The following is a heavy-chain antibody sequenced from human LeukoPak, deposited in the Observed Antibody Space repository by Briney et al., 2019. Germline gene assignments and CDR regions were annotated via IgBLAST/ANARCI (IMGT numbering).Heavy chain of an antibody. CDR3: AELGITMIGGV. Sequence: GRSLRLSCAASGFTFSSFSMNWVRQAPGKGLEWVSSISGSSSYIYYADSVKGRFTISRDKAEHSMYMQMNSLRDEDTAIYYCAELGITMIGGVWGKGTTVTISS. V-gene: IGHV3-21*01. J-gene: IGHJ6*04. CDR1: GFTFSSFS. D-gene: IGHD3-10*02. CDR2: ISGSSSYI.